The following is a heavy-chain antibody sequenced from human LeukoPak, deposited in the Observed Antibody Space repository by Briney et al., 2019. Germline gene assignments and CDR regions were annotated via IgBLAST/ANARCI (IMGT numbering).Heavy chain of an antibody. V-gene: IGHV1-2*02. CDR3: ARGSELRTGKTQNFDY. D-gene: IGHD1-14*01. J-gene: IGHJ4*02. Sequence: ASVKVSCKTSGYSFTAFYIHWVRQAPGQGLEWMGWIHPRRGDTNYAQKLQDRVTMTTDTSTSIAYMELRGLRSDDTAVYYCARGSELRTGKTQNFDYWGQGTLVTVSS. CDR2: IHPRRGDT. CDR1: GYSFTAFY.